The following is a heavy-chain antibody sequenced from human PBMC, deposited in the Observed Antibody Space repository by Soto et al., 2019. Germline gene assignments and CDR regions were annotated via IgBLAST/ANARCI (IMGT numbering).Heavy chain of an antibody. CDR2: ISYDGSNK. D-gene: IGHD3-22*01. CDR1: GFTFTDYG. CDR3: AKDTYYHDSSGYYVFDY. Sequence: QVHLVESGGGVVQPGRSLRLSCADSGFTFTDYGMHWVRQAPGKGLEWVAVISYDGSNKNYADSVKGRFTISRDNSKNTLDLQMNSLRAEDTAVYYCAKDTYYHDSSGYYVFDYWGQGTLVTVSS. J-gene: IGHJ4*02. V-gene: IGHV3-30*18.